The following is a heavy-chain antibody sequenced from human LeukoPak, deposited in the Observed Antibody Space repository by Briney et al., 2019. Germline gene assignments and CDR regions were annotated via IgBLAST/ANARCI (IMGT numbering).Heavy chain of an antibody. J-gene: IGHJ5*02. V-gene: IGHV6-1*01. Sequence: SQTLSLTCSISGDSVSSNSAAWNWIRQSPSRGLEWLGRTYYRSKWYNEYAASVKSRITVKSDTSKNQFSLQLNSVTPEDTAVYYCASTHGPIDHWGQGTLVTVS. CDR2: TYYRSKWYN. D-gene: IGHD2-8*01. CDR3: ASTHGPIDH. CDR1: GDSVSSNSAA.